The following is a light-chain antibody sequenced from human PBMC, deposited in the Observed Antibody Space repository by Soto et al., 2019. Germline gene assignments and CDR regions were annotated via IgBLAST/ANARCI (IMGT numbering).Light chain of an antibody. V-gene: IGKV3-20*01. J-gene: IGKJ1*01. Sequence: EIVLTQSPCTLSVSPRQGGSLSFRASKSVGGDLVWYQQHPGQAPRLLIYDASNRATGIPPRFSGSGSGTDFTLTISSLEPEDFAVYYCQQYGSSPWTFGQGTKV. CDR1: KSVGGD. CDR2: DAS. CDR3: QQYGSSPWT.